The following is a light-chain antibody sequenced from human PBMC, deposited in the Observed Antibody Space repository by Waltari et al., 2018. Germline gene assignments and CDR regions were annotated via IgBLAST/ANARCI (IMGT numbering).Light chain of an antibody. J-gene: IGLJ2*01. CDR3: CSYGGVNTLGVL. V-gene: IGLV2-23*02. CDR2: AVN. Sequence: QSALTQPASVSGSPGQSITITCTGSSADVGGYNLVSWYQHHPGQAPRLLIYAVNERPQGIPSRFSGSKSGNTASLTISGLQIEDEADYYCCSYGGVNTLGVLFGGGSKLTV. CDR1: SADVGGYNL.